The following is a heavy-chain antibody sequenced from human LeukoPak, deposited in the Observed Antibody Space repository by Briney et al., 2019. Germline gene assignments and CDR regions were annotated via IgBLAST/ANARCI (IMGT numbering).Heavy chain of an antibody. CDR1: GGSFSGYY. Sequence: SETLSLTCAVYGGSFSGYYWSWIRQPPGKGLEWIGEINNSGSTNYNPSLKSRVTISVDTSKNQFSLKLSSVTAADTAVYYCARHGDYDFWSGYQNWFDPWGQGTLVTVSS. CDR3: ARHGDYDFWSGYQNWFDP. J-gene: IGHJ5*02. D-gene: IGHD3-3*01. V-gene: IGHV4-34*01. CDR2: INNSGST.